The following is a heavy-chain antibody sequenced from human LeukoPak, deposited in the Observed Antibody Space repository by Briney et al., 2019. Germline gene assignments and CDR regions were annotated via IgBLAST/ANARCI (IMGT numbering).Heavy chain of an antibody. V-gene: IGHV1-69*04. CDR1: GGTFSSYA. CDR3: AREHIVVVVAATNDAFDI. J-gene: IGHJ3*02. Sequence: GASVKVSCKASGGTFSSYAISWVRQPPGQGLEWMGKIIPSFGIANYAQKFQRSVTITADKSTSTAYMELSSLRSEDTAVYYCAREHIVVVVAATNDAFDIWGQGTMVTVSS. CDR2: IIPSFGIA. D-gene: IGHD2-15*01.